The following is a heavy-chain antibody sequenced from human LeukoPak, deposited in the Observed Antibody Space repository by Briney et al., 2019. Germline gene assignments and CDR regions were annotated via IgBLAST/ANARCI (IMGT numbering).Heavy chain of an antibody. CDR3: AKDPSSSSWYPFYFDY. CDR2: IKTDGSIT. D-gene: IGHD6-13*01. CDR1: GFSFSAFW. V-gene: IGHV3-74*01. J-gene: IGHJ4*02. Sequence: GGSLRLSCAASGFSFSAFWMHWVRQAPGKGPVWVSRIKTDGSITDYADSVKGRFTISRDNAKNTLYLQMNSLRAEDTAVYYCAKDPSSSSWYPFYFDYWGQGTLVTVSS.